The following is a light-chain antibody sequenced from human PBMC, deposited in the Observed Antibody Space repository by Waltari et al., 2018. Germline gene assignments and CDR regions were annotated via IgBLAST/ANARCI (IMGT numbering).Light chain of an antibody. CDR3: QQYTLSPEWT. Sequence: EIVVTQSPGTLSLSPGERATLSCRASQSVSSAHSACYQHKPVQAPRLLIYSTSNRATGIPDRFSGSGSGTDFTLTISRLESEEFAVYYCQQYTLSPEWTFGQGTKVEIK. V-gene: IGKV3-20*01. CDR1: QSVSSAH. J-gene: IGKJ1*01. CDR2: STS.